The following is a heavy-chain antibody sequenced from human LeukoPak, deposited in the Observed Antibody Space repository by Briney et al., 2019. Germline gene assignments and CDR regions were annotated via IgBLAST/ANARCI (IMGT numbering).Heavy chain of an antibody. CDR3: ANYRQSITAAGNSREFADY. CDR2: ISVSGDWT. V-gene: IGHV3-23*01. D-gene: IGHD6-13*01. Sequence: PGGSLRLSCEASGFTSSSYYMIWVRQAPGKGLEWVSVISVSGDWTYYADSVKGRFTISRDNSKNTLYLQMNSLRAEDTAVYYCANYRQSITAAGNSREFADYWGQGTLVTVSS. CDR1: GFTSSSYY. J-gene: IGHJ4*02.